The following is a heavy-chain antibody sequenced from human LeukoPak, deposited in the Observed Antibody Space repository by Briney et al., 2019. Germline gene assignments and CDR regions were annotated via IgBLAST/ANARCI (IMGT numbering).Heavy chain of an antibody. V-gene: IGHV4-61*02. D-gene: IGHD3-22*01. CDR2: IYSPGTN. CDR1: AGSINSGDYY. CDR3: ARGIGTSYDSSRDAFDI. Sequence: SETLSLTCTVSAGSINSGDYYWSWIRQPAGKGLEWIGRIYSPGTNYNYNPSLKSRVTISIDTSKNQFSLKLTSVTAADTAVYYWARGIGTSYDSSRDAFDIWGQGTMVTVSS. J-gene: IGHJ3*02.